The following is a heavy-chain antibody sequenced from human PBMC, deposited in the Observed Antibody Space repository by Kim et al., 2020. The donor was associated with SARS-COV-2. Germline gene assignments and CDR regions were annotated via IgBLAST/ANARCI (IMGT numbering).Heavy chain of an antibody. J-gene: IGHJ4*02. D-gene: IGHD3-16*01. CDR3: ARSRGGVIEY. Sequence: YTDSLRGRFTVSRDNADNSLYLQMHGLTPGDTAIYYCARSRGGVIEYWGQGTLVTVTS. V-gene: IGHV3-11*04.